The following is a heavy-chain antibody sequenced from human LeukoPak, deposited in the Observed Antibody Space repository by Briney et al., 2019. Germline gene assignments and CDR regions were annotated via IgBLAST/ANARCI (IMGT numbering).Heavy chain of an antibody. V-gene: IGHV4-61*02. D-gene: IGHD1-26*01. CDR1: GGSLSSGSYY. Sequence: PSQTLSLTCTVSGGSLSSGSYYWSWIRQPAGKGLEWIGRIYTSGSTNYNPSLKSRVTISVDTSKNQFSLKLSSVTAADTAVYYCAGERPLYIGSYNYIDVWGKGTSVTVSS. CDR3: AGERPLYIGSYNYIDV. CDR2: IYTSGST. J-gene: IGHJ6*03.